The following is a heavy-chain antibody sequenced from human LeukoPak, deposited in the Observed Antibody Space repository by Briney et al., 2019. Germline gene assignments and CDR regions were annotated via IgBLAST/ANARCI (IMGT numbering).Heavy chain of an antibody. V-gene: IGHV3-13*04. CDR1: GFSFSNFD. D-gene: IGHD2-2*01. Sequence: PRGSLRLSCAASGFSFSNFDMHWVRQIPGKGLEWVSGVGVAGDTYYSDSVRGRFTVSRENAWNSLYLQMNSLRAGDTAVYYCVRVEYQLPHSYWFDPWGQGTLVTVSS. CDR3: VRVEYQLPHSYWFDP. CDR2: VGVAGDT. J-gene: IGHJ5*02.